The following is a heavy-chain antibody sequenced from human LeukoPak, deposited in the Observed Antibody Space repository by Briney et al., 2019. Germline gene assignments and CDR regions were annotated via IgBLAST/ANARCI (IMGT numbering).Heavy chain of an antibody. CDR1: GGSISSYY. V-gene: IGHV4-59*01. CDR2: IYYSGST. Sequence: SETLSLTCTVSGGSISSYYWSWIRQPPGKGLEWIGYIYYSGSTNYNPSLKSRVTISVDTSKNQFSLKLSSVTAADTAVYYCARYPPVLRYFDWSSSFDIWGQGTMVTVSS. CDR3: ARYPPVLRYFDWSSSFDI. J-gene: IGHJ3*02. D-gene: IGHD3-9*01.